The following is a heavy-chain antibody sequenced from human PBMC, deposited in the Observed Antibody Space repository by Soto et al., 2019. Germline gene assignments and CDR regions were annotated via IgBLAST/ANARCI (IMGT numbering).Heavy chain of an antibody. J-gene: IGHJ6*02. CDR2: ISYDGSNK. Sequence: QVQLVESGGGVVQPGRSLRLSCAASGFTLSSYAMHWVRQAPGKGLEWVAVISYDGSNKYYADSVKGRFTISRDNSKNTLYLQMNSLRAEDTAVYYCARVHAGTIYYYYGMDVWGQGTTVTVSS. CDR3: ARVHAGTIYYYYGMDV. CDR1: GFTLSSYA. D-gene: IGHD2-2*02. V-gene: IGHV3-30-3*01.